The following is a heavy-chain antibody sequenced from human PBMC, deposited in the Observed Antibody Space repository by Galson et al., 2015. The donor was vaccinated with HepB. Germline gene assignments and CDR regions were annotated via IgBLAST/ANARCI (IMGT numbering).Heavy chain of an antibody. J-gene: IGHJ5*02. CDR1: GFAFSNYA. CDR3: AREFLEFQLLPPYNGFDP. CDR2: ISGTGGIT. Sequence: SLRLSCAASGFAFSNYAMTWVRQAPGKGLEWVSSISGTGGITHYADSVKGRFTISRDNSKNTLSVQMNNLRAEDTAVYYCAREFLEFQLLPPYNGFDPWGQGTLVTVSS. D-gene: IGHD2-2*01. V-gene: IGHV3-23*01.